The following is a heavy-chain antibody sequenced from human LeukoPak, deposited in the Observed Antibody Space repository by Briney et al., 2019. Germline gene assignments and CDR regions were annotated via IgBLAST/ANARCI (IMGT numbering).Heavy chain of an antibody. CDR2: IYSGGST. Sequence: GGSLRLSCAASGFTVSSNYMSWVRQAPGKGLEWVSVIYSGGSTYYAASVKGRFTISRDNSKNTLYLQMNSLRAEDTAVYYCARWDGLVATNYNGFGMDVWGQGTTVTVSS. CDR1: GFTVSSNY. J-gene: IGHJ6*02. D-gene: IGHD5-12*01. V-gene: IGHV3-66*01. CDR3: ARWDGLVATNYNGFGMDV.